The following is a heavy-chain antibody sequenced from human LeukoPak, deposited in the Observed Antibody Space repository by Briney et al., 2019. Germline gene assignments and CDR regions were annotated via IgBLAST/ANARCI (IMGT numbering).Heavy chain of an antibody. CDR2: CSGGTTTV. Sequence: GGSLRLSCTASGFNISTYSMNWVRQTPEKGLEWISYCSGGTTTVHYTDSVKGRFTVSRDNAKESLHLIMNSLRTDDTAVYYCARVVYPGMDVWGQGITVTVSS. V-gene: IGHV3-48*04. CDR1: GFNISTYS. D-gene: IGHD5/OR15-5a*01. CDR3: ARVVYPGMDV. J-gene: IGHJ6*02.